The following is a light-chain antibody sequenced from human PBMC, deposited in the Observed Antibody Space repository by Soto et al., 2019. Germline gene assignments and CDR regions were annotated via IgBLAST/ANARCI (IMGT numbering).Light chain of an antibody. CDR1: QSVNNN. V-gene: IGKV3-15*01. CDR3: QQYNNWWT. CDR2: SAS. Sequence: EIVMTQSPVTLSVSPSEIATLSCTASQSVNNNVAWYQQKPGHTPRLLIYSASIGATGTPARFSGSGSGTQFTLTISSLQSEDFAVYYCQQYNNWWTCGQGTKGDIK. J-gene: IGKJ1*01.